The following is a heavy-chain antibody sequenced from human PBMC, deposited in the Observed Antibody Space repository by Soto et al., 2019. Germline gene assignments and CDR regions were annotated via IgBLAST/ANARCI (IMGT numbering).Heavy chain of an antibody. J-gene: IGHJ4*02. CDR1: GGSISSGDYY. CDR3: ARLYPPLRGSSWLDY. Sequence: PSETLSLTCTVSGGSISSGDYYWSWIRQPPGKGLEWIGYIYYSGSTNYNPSLKSRVTISVDTSKNQFSLKLSSVTAADTAVYYCARLYPPLRGSSWLDYWGQGTLVTVSS. V-gene: IGHV4-30-4*01. CDR2: IYYSGST. D-gene: IGHD6-13*01.